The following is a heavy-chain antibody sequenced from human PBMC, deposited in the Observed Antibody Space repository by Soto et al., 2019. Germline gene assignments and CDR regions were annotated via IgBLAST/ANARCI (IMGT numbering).Heavy chain of an antibody. D-gene: IGHD3-22*01. CDR2: LAYDGNTK. Sequence: QVQLVESGGGVVQPGRSLRLSCAASGFAFSAHGMHWVRQAPGKGLEWVALLAYDGNTKYYGDSVKGRFTISRDTSKNTLYLQMNSLRPEDTAVYYCVKVHYYDSSGYYYIDYWGQGTLVTVSS. J-gene: IGHJ4*02. CDR1: GFAFSAHG. V-gene: IGHV3-30*18. CDR3: VKVHYYDSSGYYYIDY.